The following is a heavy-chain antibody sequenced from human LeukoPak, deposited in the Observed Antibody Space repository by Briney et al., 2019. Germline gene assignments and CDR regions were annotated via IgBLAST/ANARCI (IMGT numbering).Heavy chain of an antibody. D-gene: IGHD2-2*01. Sequence: PGGSLRLSCAESGFTFSSYGMHWVRQAPGKGLEWVAFIRYDGSNKYYADSVKGRFTISRDNSKNTLYLQMNSLRAEDTAVYYCAKDPTFLDLGYCSSTSCYHHYFDYGGQGTLGTVSA. CDR2: IRYDGSNK. CDR3: AKDPTFLDLGYCSSTSCYHHYFDY. V-gene: IGHV3-30*02. J-gene: IGHJ4*02. CDR1: GFTFSSYG.